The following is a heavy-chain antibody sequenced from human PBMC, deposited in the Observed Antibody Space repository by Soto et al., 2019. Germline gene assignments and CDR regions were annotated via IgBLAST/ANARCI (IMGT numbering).Heavy chain of an antibody. Sequence: GGSLRLSCAASGFTFSSYAVSWVRQAPGKGPEWISSISGSGSTIYYADSVKGRFTISRDNSKNTLYLQMSSLRAEDTAVYYCAKVFYYYDSSGYYYFDYWGQGTLVTSPQ. D-gene: IGHD3-22*01. V-gene: IGHV3-23*01. CDR3: AKVFYYYDSSGYYYFDY. CDR2: ISGSGSTI. CDR1: GFTFSSYA. J-gene: IGHJ4*02.